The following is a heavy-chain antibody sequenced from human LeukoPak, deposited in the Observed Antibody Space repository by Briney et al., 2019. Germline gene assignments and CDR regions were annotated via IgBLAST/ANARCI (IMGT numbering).Heavy chain of an antibody. V-gene: IGHV1-18*01. J-gene: IGHJ4*02. D-gene: IGHD3-9*01. CDR3: AREPYDILTGYPVY. CDR1: GYTFTSYG. Sequence: ASVKVSCKASGYTFTSYGISWVRQAPGQGLEWMGWISAYNGNTNYAQKLQGRVTMTTDTSTSTAYMELRSLRSDDTAVYYCAREPYDILTGYPVYWGQGTLVTVSS. CDR2: ISAYNGNT.